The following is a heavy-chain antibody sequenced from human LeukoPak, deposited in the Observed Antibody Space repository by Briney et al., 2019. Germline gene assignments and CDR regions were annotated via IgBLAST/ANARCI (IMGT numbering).Heavy chain of an antibody. V-gene: IGHV3-33*01. CDR3: ARDHCSSTSCYVYYYGMDV. CDR2: IWYDGSNK. CDR1: GFTFSSYG. Sequence: AGGSLRLSCAASGFTFSSYGMHWVRQAPGKGLEWVAVIWYDGSNKYYADSVKGRFTISRDNSKNTLYLQMNSLRAEDTAVYYCARDHCSSTSCYVYYYGMDVWGQGTTVTVSS. D-gene: IGHD2-2*01. J-gene: IGHJ6*02.